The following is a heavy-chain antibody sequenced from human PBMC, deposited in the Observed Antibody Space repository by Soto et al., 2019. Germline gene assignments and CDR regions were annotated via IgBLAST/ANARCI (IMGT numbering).Heavy chain of an antibody. CDR3: ARALGIAAAGTYYYYGMDV. CDR2: IIPILGIA. Sequence: QVQLVQSGAEVKKPGSSVKVSCKASGGTFSSYTISWVRQAPGQGLEWMGRIIPILGIANYAQKFQGRVTITADKSTSTAYMELSSLRSEDTAVYYCARALGIAAAGTYYYYGMDVWGQGTTVTVSS. D-gene: IGHD6-13*01. V-gene: IGHV1-69*02. J-gene: IGHJ6*02. CDR1: GGTFSSYT.